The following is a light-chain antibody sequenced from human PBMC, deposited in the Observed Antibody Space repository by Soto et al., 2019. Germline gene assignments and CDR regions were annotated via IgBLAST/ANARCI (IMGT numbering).Light chain of an antibody. CDR3: QQYNSYWYT. Sequence: DIQMTQSPYTLSASVGDRVTITCRASQSISSWLAWYQQKPGKAPKLLIYDASSLESGVPSRFSGSGSGTELTLTISSLQPDDFATYYRQQYNSYWYTFGQGTKLEIK. J-gene: IGKJ2*01. CDR2: DAS. CDR1: QSISSW. V-gene: IGKV1-5*01.